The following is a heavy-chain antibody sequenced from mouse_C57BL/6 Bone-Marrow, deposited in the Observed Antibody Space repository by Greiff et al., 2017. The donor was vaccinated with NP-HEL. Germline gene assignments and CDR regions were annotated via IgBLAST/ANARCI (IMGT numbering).Heavy chain of an antibody. J-gene: IGHJ3*01. Sequence: VKLMESGAELVRPGTSVKVSCKASGYAFTNYLIEWVKQRPGQGLEWIGVINPGSGGTNYNEKFKGKATLTADKSSSTAYLQRSSLTSEDCAVYFCARGGNYVPEFAYWGQGTLVTVSA. V-gene: IGHV1-54*01. CDR1: GYAFTNYL. CDR3: ARGGNYVPEFAY. D-gene: IGHD2-1*01. CDR2: INPGSGGT.